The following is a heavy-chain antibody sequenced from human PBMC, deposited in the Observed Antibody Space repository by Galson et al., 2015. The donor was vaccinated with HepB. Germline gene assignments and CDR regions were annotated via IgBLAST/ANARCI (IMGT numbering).Heavy chain of an antibody. J-gene: IGHJ4*02. CDR1: GYTFTSYG. CDR2: ISAYNGNT. CDR3: ARIGLLYYDSSGPLDY. V-gene: IGHV1-18*01. D-gene: IGHD3-22*01. Sequence: SVKVSCKASGYTFTSYGISWVRQAPGQGLEWMGWISAYNGNTNYARKLQGRVTMTTDTSTSTAYMELRSLRSDDTAVYYCARIGLLYYDSSGPLDYWGQGTLVTVSS.